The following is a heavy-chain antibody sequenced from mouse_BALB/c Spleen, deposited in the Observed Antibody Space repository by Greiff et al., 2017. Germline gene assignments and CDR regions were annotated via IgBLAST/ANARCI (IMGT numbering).Heavy chain of an antibody. J-gene: IGHJ3*01. CDR1: GYSITSDYA. CDR3: ARRGPGFAY. CDR2: ISYSGST. Sequence: VQLKESGPGLVKPSQSLSLTCTVTGYSITSDYAWNWIRQFPGNKLEWMGYISYSGSTSYNPSLKSRISITRDTSKNQFFLQLNSVTTEDTATYYCARRGPGFAYWGQGTLVTVSA. V-gene: IGHV3-2*02.